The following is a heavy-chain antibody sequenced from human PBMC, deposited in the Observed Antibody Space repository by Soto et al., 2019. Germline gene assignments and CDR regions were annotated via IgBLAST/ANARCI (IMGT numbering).Heavy chain of an antibody. CDR1: GGSISSYY. J-gene: IGHJ3*02. D-gene: IGHD1-26*01. V-gene: IGHV4-59*01. CDR3: AASWGSDAFDI. Sequence: SETLSLTCTVSGGSISSYYWSWIRQPPGKGLEWIGYIYYSGSTNYNPSLKSRVTISVDTSKNQFSLKLSSVTAADTAVYYCAASWGSDAFDIWGQGTMVTVSS. CDR2: IYYSGST.